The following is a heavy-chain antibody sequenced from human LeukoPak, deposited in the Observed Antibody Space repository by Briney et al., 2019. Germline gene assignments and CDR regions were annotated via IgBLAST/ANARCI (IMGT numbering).Heavy chain of an antibody. Sequence: SETLSLTCAVYGGSFSGYYWSWIRQPPGKGLEWIGEINHSGSTNYNPSLKSRVTISVDTSKNQFSLKLSSVTAADTAVYYCARGRSYYDSSGYYYYYYGMDVWGQGTTVTVSS. D-gene: IGHD3-22*01. V-gene: IGHV4-34*01. CDR3: ARGRSYYDSSGYYYYYYGMDV. CDR2: INHSGST. J-gene: IGHJ6*02. CDR1: GGSFSGYY.